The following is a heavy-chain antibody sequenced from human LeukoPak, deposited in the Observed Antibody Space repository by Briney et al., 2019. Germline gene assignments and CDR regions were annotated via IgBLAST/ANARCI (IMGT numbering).Heavy chain of an antibody. V-gene: IGHV4-30-4*08. Sequence: SETLSLTCTVSGGSISSGGYYWSWIRQHPGKGLEWIGYIYYSGSTYYNPSLKSRVTISVDTSKNQFSLKLSSVTAADTAVYYCARVEVDNYGMDVWGQGTTVTVSS. D-gene: IGHD5-12*01. CDR3: ARVEVDNYGMDV. CDR2: IYYSGST. CDR1: GGSISSGGYY. J-gene: IGHJ6*02.